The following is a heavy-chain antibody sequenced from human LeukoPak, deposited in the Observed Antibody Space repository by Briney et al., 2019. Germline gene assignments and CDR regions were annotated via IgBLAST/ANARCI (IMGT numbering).Heavy chain of an antibody. D-gene: IGHD4-17*01. V-gene: IGHV4-34*01. CDR3: ARGRDYGDYRFDY. CDR2: INHSGST. J-gene: IGHJ4*02. CDR1: GGSFSGYY. Sequence: SETLSLTCAVYGGSFSGYYWSWIRQPPGKGLEWIGEINHSGSTNYNPSLKSRVTISVDTSKNQFSLKLSSVTAADTAVYYCARGRDYGDYRFDYWGQGTLVTVSS.